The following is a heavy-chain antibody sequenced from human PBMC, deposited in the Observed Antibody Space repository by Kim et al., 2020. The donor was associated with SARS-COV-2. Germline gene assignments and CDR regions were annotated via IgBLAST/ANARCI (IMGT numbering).Heavy chain of an antibody. CDR2: IWYDGSNK. J-gene: IGHJ3*02. Sequence: GGSLRLSCAASGFTFSSYGMHWVRQAPGKGLEWVAVIWYDGSNKYYADSVKGRFTISRDNSKNTLYLQMNSLRAEDTAVYYCAKDKSVRRSRLSSGWYHSASPMADAFDIWGQGTMVTVSS. D-gene: IGHD6-19*01. CDR1: GFTFSSYG. CDR3: AKDKSVRRSRLSSGWYHSASPMADAFDI. V-gene: IGHV3-33*06.